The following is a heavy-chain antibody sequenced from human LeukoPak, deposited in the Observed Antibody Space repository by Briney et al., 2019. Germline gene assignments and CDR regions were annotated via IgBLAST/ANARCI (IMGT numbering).Heavy chain of an antibody. CDR2: IKTKTDGGTT. Sequence: GGSLRLSCAASGFTFSNAWMSWVRQAPGKGLEWVGRIKTKTDGGTTDYAAPVKGRFTISRDDSKNTLYLQMNSLKTEDTAVYYCTTDLIAVAELDAFDIWGQGTMVTVSS. D-gene: IGHD6-19*01. CDR3: TTDLIAVAELDAFDI. J-gene: IGHJ3*02. V-gene: IGHV3-15*01. CDR1: GFTFSNAW.